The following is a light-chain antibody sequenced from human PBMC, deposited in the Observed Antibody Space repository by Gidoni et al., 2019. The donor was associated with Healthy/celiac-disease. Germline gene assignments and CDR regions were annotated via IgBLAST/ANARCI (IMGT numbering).Light chain of an antibody. V-gene: IGKV3-11*01. Sequence: ATLSLAPGERATLSGRASQSVSSYLAWYQQKPGQAPRLLIYDASNRATGIPARFSGSGSGTDFTLTISSLEPEDFAVYYCQQRSNWPPITFGQGTRLEIK. J-gene: IGKJ5*01. CDR2: DAS. CDR1: QSVSSY. CDR3: QQRSNWPPIT.